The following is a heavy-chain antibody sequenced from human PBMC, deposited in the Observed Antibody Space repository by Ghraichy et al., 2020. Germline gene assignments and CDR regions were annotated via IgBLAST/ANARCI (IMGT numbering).Heavy chain of an antibody. Sequence: GGSLRLSCAASGFTFSSHAMTWVRQPPGKGLEWVAAIGGSGAQTLYADSVRGRFTISRDNSKDTLYVHMNNLRAEDTAVYYCTSRGISVRDEWGSLDYWGQGTLVTVSS. CDR1: GFTFSSHA. J-gene: IGHJ4*02. V-gene: IGHV3-23*01. CDR3: TSRGISVRDEWGSLDY. D-gene: IGHD1-26*01. CDR2: IGGSGAQT.